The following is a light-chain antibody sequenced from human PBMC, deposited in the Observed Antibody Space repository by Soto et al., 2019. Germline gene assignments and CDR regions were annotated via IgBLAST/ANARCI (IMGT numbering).Light chain of an antibody. CDR3: SSYRRGSTYV. V-gene: IGLV2-14*03. J-gene: IGLJ1*01. CDR1: SGDVGGYNY. CDR2: DVI. Sequence: QSVLAQPASVSGSPGQSITISCTGTSGDVGGYNYVCWYQQHPGKSPKLMIFDVINRPSGVFYRFSGSKSGNTASLTISGLQAEDEADYYCSSYRRGSTYVFGTGTKVTVL.